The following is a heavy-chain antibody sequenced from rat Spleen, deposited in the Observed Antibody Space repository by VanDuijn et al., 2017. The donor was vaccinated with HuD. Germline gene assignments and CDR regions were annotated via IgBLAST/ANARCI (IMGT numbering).Heavy chain of an antibody. CDR2: ISYDGLNV. CDR3: GRHEYNSYFDY. J-gene: IGHJ2*01. Sequence: EVQLVESDGGLVQPGRSLKLSCAASGFTFSDYYMAWVRQAPTKGLEWVATISYDGLNVYYPDSVKGLFTISRDNAKTTLYRQMDSLRSGDTATYYCGRHEYNSYFDYWGQGVMVTVSS. V-gene: IGHV5-29*01. CDR1: GFTFSDYY. D-gene: IGHD1-4*01.